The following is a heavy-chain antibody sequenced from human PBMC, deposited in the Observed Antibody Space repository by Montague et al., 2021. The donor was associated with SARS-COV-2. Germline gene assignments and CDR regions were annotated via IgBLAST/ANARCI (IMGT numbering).Heavy chain of an antibody. CDR2: ISYDGSNK. V-gene: IGHV3-30*04. J-gene: IGHJ3*02. Sequence: SLRLSCAASGFTFSSYAMHWVRQAPGKGLEWVAVISYDGSNKYYADSVKGRFTISRDNSKNTLYLQMNSLRAEDTAVYHCARELPGAPFIWGQGTMVTVSS. CDR3: ARELPGAPFI. D-gene: IGHD1-26*01. CDR1: GFTFSSYA.